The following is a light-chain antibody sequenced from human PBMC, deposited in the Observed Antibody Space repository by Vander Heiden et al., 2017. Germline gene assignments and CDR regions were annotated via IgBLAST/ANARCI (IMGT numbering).Light chain of an antibody. J-gene: IGKJ2*01. CDR3: MQALQTPYT. Sequence: DIVMTQSPLSLPVTPGEPASISCRSSQSLLHSNGYNYLDWYLQKPGQSPQLLIYLGSNRASGVPDRFSGSGSGTDFTLKISRVEAEDVGVYYCMQALQTPYTFGQWTKLEIK. CDR1: QSLLHSNGYNY. V-gene: IGKV2-28*01. CDR2: LGS.